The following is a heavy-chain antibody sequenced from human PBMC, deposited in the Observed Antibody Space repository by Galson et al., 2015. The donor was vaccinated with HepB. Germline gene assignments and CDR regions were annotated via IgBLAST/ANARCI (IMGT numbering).Heavy chain of an antibody. V-gene: IGHV3-9*01. J-gene: IGHJ4*02. CDR1: GFTFDDYA. D-gene: IGHD5-12*01. Sequence: SLRLSCAASGFTFDDYAMHWVRQAPGKGLEWVSGISWNSGSIGYADSVKGRFTISRDNAKNSLYLQMNSLRAEDTALYYCAKDIGVSGMLYSGYDMGCFDYWGQGTLVTVSS. CDR3: AKDIGVSGMLYSGYDMGCFDY. CDR2: ISWNSGSI.